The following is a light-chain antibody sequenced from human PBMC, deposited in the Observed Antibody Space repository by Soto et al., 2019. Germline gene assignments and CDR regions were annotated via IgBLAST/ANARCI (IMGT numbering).Light chain of an antibody. Sequence: QSALTQPPSVSGSPGQSVTISCTGTSSDVGSYNRVSWYQQPPGTAPKLMIYEVSNRPTGVPDRFSGSKSGNTASLTISGLQGEDEADYYCSSYTSSRTVVFGGGTKLTVL. CDR3: SSYTSSRTVV. CDR2: EVS. V-gene: IGLV2-18*02. J-gene: IGLJ2*01. CDR1: SSDVGSYNR.